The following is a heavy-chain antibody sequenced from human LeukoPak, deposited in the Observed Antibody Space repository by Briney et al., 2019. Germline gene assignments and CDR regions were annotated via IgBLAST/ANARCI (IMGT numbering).Heavy chain of an antibody. J-gene: IGHJ6*02. D-gene: IGHD2/OR15-2a*01. CDR3: ARDGFYGRTEDYYYYYGMDV. CDR1: GGSISSYY. Sequence: PSETLSLTCTVSGGSISSYYWSWIRQPPGKGLEWIGYIYYGGSTNYNPSLKSRVTISVDTSKNQFSLKLSSVTAADTAVYYCARDGFYGRTEDYYYYYGMDVWGQGTTVTVSS. V-gene: IGHV4-59*01. CDR2: IYYGGST.